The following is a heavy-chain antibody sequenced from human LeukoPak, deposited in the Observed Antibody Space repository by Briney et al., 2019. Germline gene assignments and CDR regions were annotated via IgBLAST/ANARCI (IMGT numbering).Heavy chain of an antibody. D-gene: IGHD6-13*01. Sequence: GGSLRLSCAASGSTFSSYSMNWVRQAPGKGLEWVSSISSSSSYIYYADSVRGRFTISRDNAKNSLYLQMNSLRAEDTAVYYCARDPGIAAAGTNDWFDPWGQGTLVTVSS. CDR1: GSTFSSYS. CDR3: ARDPGIAAAGTNDWFDP. V-gene: IGHV3-21*01. J-gene: IGHJ5*02. CDR2: ISSSSSYI.